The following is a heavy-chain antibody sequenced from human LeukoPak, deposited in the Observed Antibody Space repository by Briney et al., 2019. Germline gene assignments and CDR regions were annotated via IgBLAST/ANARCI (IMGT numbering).Heavy chain of an antibody. CDR1: GYSISSGYY. CDR2: IYHSGST. D-gene: IGHD6-13*01. J-gene: IGHJ5*02. Sequence: SETLSLTCAVSGYSISSGYYWGWIRQPPGKGLEWIGSIYHSGSTYYNPSLKSRVTISVDTSKNQFSLKLISVTAADTAVYYCARRRPGIAAAGTLWFDPWGQGTLVTVSS. CDR3: ARRRPGIAAAGTLWFDP. V-gene: IGHV4-38-2*01.